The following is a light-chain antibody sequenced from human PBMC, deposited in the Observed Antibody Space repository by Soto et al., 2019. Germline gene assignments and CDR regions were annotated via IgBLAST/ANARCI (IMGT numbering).Light chain of an antibody. CDR1: SSDVGAYNY. CDR2: EVS. CDR3: SSYAGSNNEV. Sequence: QSVLTQPPSASGSPGQSVTISCTGTSSDVGAYNYVSWYQQHPGKAPKLMIYEVSKRPSGVPDRFSGSKSGNTASLTVSGLQAEDEADYYCSSYAGSNNEVFGGGTQLTVL. V-gene: IGLV2-8*01. J-gene: IGLJ7*01.